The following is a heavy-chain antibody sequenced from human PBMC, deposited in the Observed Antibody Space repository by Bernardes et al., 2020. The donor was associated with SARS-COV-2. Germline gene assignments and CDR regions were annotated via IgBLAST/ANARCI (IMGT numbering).Heavy chain of an antibody. CDR3: AKSRDYGDFGGIPRGYYFDY. J-gene: IGHJ4*02. V-gene: IGHV3-23*01. CDR1: GYSFSSYA. D-gene: IGHD4-17*01. CDR2: ISGIAGST. Sequence: GGSPRLSCAASGYSFSSYAMTWVRQAAGKGLEWVSAISGIAGSTYYGDSLKGRVTISRDNTNNTLYLQMNSLRAEDTAVYYCAKSRDYGDFGGIPRGYYFDYWGQGTLVTVSS.